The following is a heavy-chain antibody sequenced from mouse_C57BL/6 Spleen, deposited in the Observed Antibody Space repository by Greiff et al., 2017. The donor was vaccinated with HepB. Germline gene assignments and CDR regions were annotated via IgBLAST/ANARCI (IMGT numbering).Heavy chain of an antibody. Sequence: VKLQESGAELVKPGASVKLSCKASGYTFTSYWMHWVKQRPGQGLEWIGMIHPNSGSTNYNEKFKSKATLTVDKSSSTAYMQLSSLTSEDSAVYYCARGGVYRDYDAMDYWGQGTSVTVSS. CDR2: IHPNSGST. CDR1: GYTFTSYW. D-gene: IGHD1-3*01. CDR3: ARGGVYRDYDAMDY. V-gene: IGHV1-64*01. J-gene: IGHJ4*01.